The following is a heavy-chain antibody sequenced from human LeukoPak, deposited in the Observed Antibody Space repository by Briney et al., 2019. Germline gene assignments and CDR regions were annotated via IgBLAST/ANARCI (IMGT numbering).Heavy chain of an antibody. J-gene: IGHJ3*02. V-gene: IGHV1-69*05. D-gene: IGHD3-3*01. CDR1: GGTFSSYA. CDR2: IIPIFGTA. CDR3: ASNFRGHDAFDI. Sequence: ASVKVSCKAPGGTFSSYAISWVRQAPGQGLEWMGRIIPIFGTANYAQKFQGRVTITTDESTGTAYMELSSLRSEDTAVYYCASNFRGHDAFDIWGQGTMVTVSS.